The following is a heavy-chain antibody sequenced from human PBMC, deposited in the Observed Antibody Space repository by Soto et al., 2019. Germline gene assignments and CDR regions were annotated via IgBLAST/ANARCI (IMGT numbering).Heavy chain of an antibody. CDR3: ARASGESYPGSRVFDS. CDR1: GFTFSSNA. D-gene: IGHD3-10*01. J-gene: IGHJ4*02. V-gene: IGHV3-23*01. Sequence: GGSLRLSCAASGFTFSSNAMSWVRQAPGKGLEWVSVITNTGGDTVYADSVKGRFTMSRDNSKNILYLQMTNLRAEDTAIYYCARASGESYPGSRVFDSWGQGTRVTVSS. CDR2: ITNTGGDT.